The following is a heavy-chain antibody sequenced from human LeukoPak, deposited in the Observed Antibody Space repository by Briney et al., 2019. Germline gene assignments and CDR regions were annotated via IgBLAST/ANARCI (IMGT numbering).Heavy chain of an antibody. Sequence: GGSLRLSCAASEFSFSDYWMSWVRQAPGKGLEWVANIKQDGSEKYYVDSVKGRFTISRDNSKNTLYLQMNSLRAEDTAVCYCASQQVPTPWGRGTLVTVSS. V-gene: IGHV3-7*03. CDR2: IKQDGSEK. J-gene: IGHJ5*02. CDR3: ASQQVPTP. D-gene: IGHD6-13*01. CDR1: EFSFSDYW.